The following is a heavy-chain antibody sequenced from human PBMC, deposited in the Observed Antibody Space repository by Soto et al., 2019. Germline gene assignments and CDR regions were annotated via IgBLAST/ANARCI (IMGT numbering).Heavy chain of an antibody. D-gene: IGHD4-17*01. Sequence: EVQLLESGGGLVQPGGSLRLSCAASGFTFSSYAMSWVRQAPGKGLEWVSAISGSGGSTYYADSVKGRFTISRDNSKNTLYLQMNSLRAEDTAVYYCAKSLSAPSGDYFIDAFDIWGQGTMVTVSS. V-gene: IGHV3-23*01. CDR2: ISGSGGST. CDR3: AKSLSAPSGDYFIDAFDI. CDR1: GFTFSSYA. J-gene: IGHJ3*02.